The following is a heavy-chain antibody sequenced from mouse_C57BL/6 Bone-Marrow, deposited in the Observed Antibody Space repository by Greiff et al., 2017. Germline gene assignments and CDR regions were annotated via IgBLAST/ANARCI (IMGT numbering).Heavy chain of an antibody. CDR3: ASERIYYDYDYAMDY. Sequence: DVKLQESGPGLVKPSQSLSLTCSVTGYSITSGYYWNWIRQFPGNKLEWMGYISYDGSNNYNPSLKNRISITRDTSKNQFFLKLNSVTTEDTATYYCASERIYYDYDYAMDYWGQGTSVTVSS. D-gene: IGHD2-4*01. CDR2: ISYDGSN. J-gene: IGHJ4*01. CDR1: GYSITSGYY. V-gene: IGHV3-6*01.